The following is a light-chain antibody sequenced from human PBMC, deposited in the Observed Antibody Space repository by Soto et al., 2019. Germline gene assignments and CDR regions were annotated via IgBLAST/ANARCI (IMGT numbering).Light chain of an antibody. Sequence: IQVAQGPSLVPGSVEDSVIITCRASQIISNHLNWYQQKPGKAPKPLIYRASNLERGVPSRFSGSGSGTEFTLTINNLQPDDFATYYCQQYHHYWPFGQGTKVDI. CDR1: QIISNH. CDR2: RAS. V-gene: IGKV1-5*03. J-gene: IGKJ1*01. CDR3: QQYHHYWP.